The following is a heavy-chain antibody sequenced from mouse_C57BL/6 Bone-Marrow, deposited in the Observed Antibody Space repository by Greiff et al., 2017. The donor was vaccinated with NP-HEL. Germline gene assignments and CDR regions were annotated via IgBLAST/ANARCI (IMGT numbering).Heavy chain of an antibody. CDR1: GFTFSDYG. V-gene: IGHV5-17*01. J-gene: IGHJ4*01. CDR3: ARDLLWPRDAMDY. Sequence: EVQLVESGGGLVKPGGSLKLSCAASGFTFSDYGMHWVRQAPEKGLEWVAYISSGSSTIYYADTVKGRFTISRDNAKNTLFLQMTSLRSEDTAMYYCARDLLWPRDAMDYWGQGTSVTVSS. CDR2: ISSGSSTI. D-gene: IGHD2-1*01.